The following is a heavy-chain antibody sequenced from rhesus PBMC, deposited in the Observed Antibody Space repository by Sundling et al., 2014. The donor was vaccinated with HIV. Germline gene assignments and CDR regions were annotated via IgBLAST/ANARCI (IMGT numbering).Heavy chain of an antibody. CDR2: IYWDDDK. Sequence: QVTLKESGPALVKPTQTLTLTCTFSGFSLNTDGMGVGWIRQPPGKTLEWLAHIYWDDDKRYSRFLKSRLTISKDTSKNQVVLTMTNMDPVDTATYYCARRDGSNAAFDFWGQGVLVIVSS. CDR3: ARRDGSNAAFDF. CDR1: GFSLNTDGMG. J-gene: IGHJ4*01. V-gene: IGHV2-174*02. D-gene: IGHD4-29*01.